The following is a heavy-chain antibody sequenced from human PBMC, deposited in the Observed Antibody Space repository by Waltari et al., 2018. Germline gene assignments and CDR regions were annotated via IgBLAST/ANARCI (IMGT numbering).Heavy chain of an antibody. V-gene: IGHV4-59*01. J-gene: IGHJ4*02. D-gene: IGHD3-10*01. CDR1: GGSISSYY. Sequence: TCTVSGGSISSYYWSWIRQPPGKGLEWIGYIYYSGSTNYNPSLKSRVTISVDTSKNQFSLKLSSVTAADTAVYYCARGDGSGSYYDHWGQGTLVTVSS. CDR3: ARGDGSGSYYDH. CDR2: IYYSGST.